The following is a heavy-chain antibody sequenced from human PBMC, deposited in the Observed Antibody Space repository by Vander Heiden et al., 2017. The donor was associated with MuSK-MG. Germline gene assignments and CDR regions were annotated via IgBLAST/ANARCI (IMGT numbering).Heavy chain of an antibody. J-gene: IGHJ6*02. CDR2: ISGSGGST. CDR1: GFTFSSYA. V-gene: IGHV3-23*01. CDR3: AKGPSGSTLYYYYGMDV. Sequence: EVQLLESGGGLVQPGGSLRLSCAASGFTFSSYAMSGVRQAPGKGLEWVSAISGSGGSTYYADSVKGRFTISRDNSKNTLYLQMNSLRAEDTAVYYCAKGPSGSTLYYYYGMDVWGQGTTVTVSS. D-gene: IGHD1-1*01.